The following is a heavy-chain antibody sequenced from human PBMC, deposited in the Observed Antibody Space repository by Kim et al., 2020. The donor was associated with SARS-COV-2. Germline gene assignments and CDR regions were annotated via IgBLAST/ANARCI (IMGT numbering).Heavy chain of an antibody. CDR1: GFTFDDYG. Sequence: GGSLRLSCAASGFTFDDYGMSWVRQAPGKGLEWVSGINWNGGSTGYADSVKGRFTISRDNAKNSLYLQMNSLRAEDTALYYCARGDSSSWYGGAHFDYWGQGTLVTVSS. J-gene: IGHJ4*02. D-gene: IGHD6-13*01. V-gene: IGHV3-20*04. CDR2: INWNGGST. CDR3: ARGDSSSWYGGAHFDY.